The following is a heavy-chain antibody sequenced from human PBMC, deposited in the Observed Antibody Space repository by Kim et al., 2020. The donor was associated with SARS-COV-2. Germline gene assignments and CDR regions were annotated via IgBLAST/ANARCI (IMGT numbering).Heavy chain of an antibody. CDR1: GYTFSSYA. CDR3: ARGSRGVFS. V-gene: IGHV1-3*01. J-gene: IGHJ5*02. CDR2: INGRNGDT. D-gene: IGHD3-10*01. Sequence: ASVKVSCKASGYTFSSYAIHWLRQAPGQGFEWMGWINGRNGDTKYSHNFQGRVTITSDTSASTAYTELSSLRFEDTAIYYCARGSRGVFSWGQGTVVTVSS.